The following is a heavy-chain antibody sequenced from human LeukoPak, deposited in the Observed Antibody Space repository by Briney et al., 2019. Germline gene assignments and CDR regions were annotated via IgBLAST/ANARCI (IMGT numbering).Heavy chain of an antibody. D-gene: IGHD2-8*01. J-gene: IGHJ4*02. CDR3: ARDVGYCTNGVCSVYFDY. Sequence: VGSLTLSCAASGFTFSSYAMHWVRQAPGKGLEYVSAISSNGGSTYYANSVKGRFTISRDNSKNTLYLQMGSLRAEDMAVYYCARDVGYCTNGVCSVYFDYWGQGTMGSVCS. CDR2: ISSNGGST. CDR1: GFTFSSYA. V-gene: IGHV3-64*01.